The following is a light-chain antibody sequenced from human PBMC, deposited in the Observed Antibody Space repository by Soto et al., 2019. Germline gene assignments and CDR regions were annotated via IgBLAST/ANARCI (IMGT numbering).Light chain of an antibody. J-gene: IGKJ1*01. CDR2: RAS. CDR1: QSISRH. V-gene: IGKV1-5*03. CDR3: QHYISYSRKT. Sequence: DIHMTQSPSSLSPSVGDRVTLTCRASQSISRHLNWYQQKPGKAPKLLIYRASRLQSGVPSRFSGSASGTEFTLTISSLQPDDFATYYCQHYISYSRKTFGQGTKVDIK.